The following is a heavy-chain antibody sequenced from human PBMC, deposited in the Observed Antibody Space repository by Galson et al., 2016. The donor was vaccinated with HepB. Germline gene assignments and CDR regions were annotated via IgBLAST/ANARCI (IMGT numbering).Heavy chain of an antibody. V-gene: IGHV3-23*01. D-gene: IGHD1-26*01. CDR3: VQGSTAPAV. Sequence: SLRPSCAASGFTFSNYGMTWVRQAPGKGLEVVSSISRSGDSTDYADSVKGRFTISRANSKNTLSLQMNSLTADDTAIYYCVQGSTAPAVWGKGTTVTVSS. CDR1: GFTFSNYG. CDR2: ISRSGDST. J-gene: IGHJ6*04.